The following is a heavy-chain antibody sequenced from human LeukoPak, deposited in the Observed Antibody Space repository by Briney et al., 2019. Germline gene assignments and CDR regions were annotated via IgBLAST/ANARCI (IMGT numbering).Heavy chain of an antibody. CDR3: ARTGIAARPTVWFDP. V-gene: IGHV3-74*01. D-gene: IGHD6-6*01. CDR1: GFTFSSYR. CDR2: INSDGSST. Sequence: GGSLRLSCAASGFTFSSYRMHLVRQAPGKGLVWVSHINSDGSSTNYADSVKGRFTISRDNAKNTLYLQMNSLRAEDTAVYYCARTGIAARPTVWFDPWGQGTLVTVSS. J-gene: IGHJ5*02.